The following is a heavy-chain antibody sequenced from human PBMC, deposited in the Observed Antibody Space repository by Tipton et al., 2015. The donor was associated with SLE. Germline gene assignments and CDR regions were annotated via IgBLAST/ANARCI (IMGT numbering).Heavy chain of an antibody. D-gene: IGHD3-10*01. J-gene: IGHJ4*02. Sequence: TLSLTCTVSGGSISSSSYSWGWVRQAPGKGLEWIGEISHTGSPNYNPSLKSRVTISIDTSKNQFSLTLNSVIVADTAVYFCARIQLLYYYGSGSYVFDIWGQGSLVTVSS. CDR2: ISHTGSP. CDR3: ARIQLLYYYGSGSYVFDI. CDR1: GGSISSSSYS. V-gene: IGHV4-61*05.